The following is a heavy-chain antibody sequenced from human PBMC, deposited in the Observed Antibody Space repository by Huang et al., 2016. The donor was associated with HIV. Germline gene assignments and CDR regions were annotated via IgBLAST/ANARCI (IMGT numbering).Heavy chain of an antibody. V-gene: IGHV4-39*01. CDR3: ARHPVNDHGDYRTFFDY. D-gene: IGHD4-17*01. CDR2: IYYTGST. CDR1: GASISSNNHY. J-gene: IGHJ4*02. Sequence: QLRLQESGPGLVKPSETLSLTCIVSGASISSNNHYWSWIRPPPGKGLEWIGTIYYTGSTYRDPALDSRVTISADTAKNQFSLRLSSVTAADTAMYYCARHPVNDHGDYRTFFDYWGQGTLVTVSS.